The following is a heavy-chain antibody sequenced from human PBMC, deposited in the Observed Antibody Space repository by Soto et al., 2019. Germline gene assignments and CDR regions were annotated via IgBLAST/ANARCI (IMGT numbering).Heavy chain of an antibody. CDR3: ARPKIPNDSSGYYFYY. CDR2: INPSGGST. Sequence: SVKVSCKASGYTFTSYYMHWVRQAPGQGLEWMGIINPSGGSTSYAQKFQGRVTMTRDTSTSTVYMELSSLRSEDTAVYYCARPKIPNDSSGYYFYYWGQGTLVTVSS. CDR1: GYTFTSYY. V-gene: IGHV1-46*01. J-gene: IGHJ4*02. D-gene: IGHD3-22*01.